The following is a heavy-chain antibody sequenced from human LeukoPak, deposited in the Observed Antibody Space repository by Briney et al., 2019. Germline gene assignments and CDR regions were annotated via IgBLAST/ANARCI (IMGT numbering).Heavy chain of an antibody. D-gene: IGHD2-15*01. CDR3: ARQGWRPYYYYYMDI. Sequence: ASVKVSCKASGGTFSSHAISWVRQAPGQGLEWMGRIIPIFGTANYAQKFQGRVTITTDESTSTAYMELSSLRSEDTAVYYCARQGWRPYYYYYMDIWGKGTTVTVSS. J-gene: IGHJ6*03. V-gene: IGHV1-69*05. CDR1: GGTFSSHA. CDR2: IIPIFGTA.